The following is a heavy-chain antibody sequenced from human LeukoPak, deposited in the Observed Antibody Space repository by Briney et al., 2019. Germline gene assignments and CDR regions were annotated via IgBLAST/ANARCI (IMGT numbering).Heavy chain of an antibody. D-gene: IGHD3-16*01. CDR1: GFTFSSYE. CDR2: ISGSGGTT. V-gene: IGHV3-23*01. Sequence: GGSLRLSCAASGFTFSSYEMNWVRQAPGKGLEWVSAISGSGGTTYYADSVKGRFTISRDNSKNTLYLQMNRLRAEDTAVYYCARDRPVTPLGCWGQGTLVTVPS. J-gene: IGHJ4*02. CDR3: ARDRPVTPLGC.